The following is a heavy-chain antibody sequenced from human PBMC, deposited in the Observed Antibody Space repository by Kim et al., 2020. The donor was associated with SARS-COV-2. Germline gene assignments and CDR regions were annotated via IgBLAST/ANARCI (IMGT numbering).Heavy chain of an antibody. CDR3: ARDLTGEPDYYGMDV. V-gene: IGHV1-69*01. J-gene: IGHJ6*02. Sequence: QNFQGRVTITADESTSTAYMELSSLRSEDTAVYYCARDLTGEPDYYGMDVWGQGTTVTVSS. D-gene: IGHD7-27*01.